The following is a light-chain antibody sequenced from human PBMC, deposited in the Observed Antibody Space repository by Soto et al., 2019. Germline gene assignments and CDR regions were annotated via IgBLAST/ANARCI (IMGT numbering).Light chain of an antibody. CDR3: QHYNSYSEA. Sequence: DLQMTQSPSTLSGSVGDRVTITCRASQTISSWLAWYQHKPGKAPKLLIYEASTLKSGVPSRFSGSGSGTEFTLTISSLQPDDFATYYCQHYNSYSEAFGQGTKVDI. J-gene: IGKJ1*01. CDR2: EAS. V-gene: IGKV1-5*03. CDR1: QTISSW.